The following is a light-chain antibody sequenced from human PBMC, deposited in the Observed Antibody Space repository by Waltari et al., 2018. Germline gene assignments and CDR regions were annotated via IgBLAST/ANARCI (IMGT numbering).Light chain of an antibody. V-gene: IGLV1-40*01. CDR3: QSYDGGLGGHYV. J-gene: IGLJ1*01. CDR1: SSNLGAGYA. Sequence: QSVLTQPPSVSGAPGQRVTISCTGSSSNLGAGYAVHWYQQLPGAAPKLLIYASTFRPSGVPDRFSASKSGTSASLAITGLQAEDEADYCCQSYDGGLGGHYVVGTGTTVTVL. CDR2: AST.